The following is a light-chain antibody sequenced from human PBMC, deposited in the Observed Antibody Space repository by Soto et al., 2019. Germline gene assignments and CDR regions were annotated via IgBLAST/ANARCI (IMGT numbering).Light chain of an antibody. J-gene: IGLJ2*01. CDR1: SGSIANNY. CDR3: HSFDSNTVV. V-gene: IGLV6-57*03. CDR2: EDD. Sequence: NFMLTQPHSVSESPGKTVTISCTRTSGSIANNYVQWYQQRPGSAPTAVIYEDDQRPSGVPDRFSGSIDSSSNSASLTISGLKSEDEAAYYCHSFDSNTVVFGGGTKLTVL.